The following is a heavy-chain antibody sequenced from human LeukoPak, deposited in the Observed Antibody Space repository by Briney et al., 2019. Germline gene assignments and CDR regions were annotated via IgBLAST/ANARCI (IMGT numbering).Heavy chain of an antibody. D-gene: IGHD1-1*01. Sequence: GGSLRLSCAASGFTFDDYTMHWVRQAPGKGLEWVSLISWDGGSTYYADSVKGRFTISRDNSKNTLYLQMNSLRAEDTAVYYCAKDPVLTTTGYDYWGQGTLVTVSS. J-gene: IGHJ4*02. CDR3: AKDPVLTTTGYDY. CDR1: GFTFDDYT. V-gene: IGHV3-43*01. CDR2: ISWDGGST.